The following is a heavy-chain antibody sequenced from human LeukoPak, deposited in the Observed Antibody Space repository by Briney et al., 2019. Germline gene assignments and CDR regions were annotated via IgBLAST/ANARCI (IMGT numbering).Heavy chain of an antibody. V-gene: IGHV4-39*01. CDR3: ARPYYDFWSGYSRYGMDV. D-gene: IGHD3-3*01. Sequence: PSETLSLTCTVSGGSISSSSYYWGWIRQPPGKGLEWIGSIYYSGSTYYNPSLKSRVTISVDTSKNQFSLKLSSVTAADTAVYYCARPYYDFWSGYSRYGMDVWGQGTTVTVSS. CDR2: IYYSGST. J-gene: IGHJ6*02. CDR1: GGSISSSSYY.